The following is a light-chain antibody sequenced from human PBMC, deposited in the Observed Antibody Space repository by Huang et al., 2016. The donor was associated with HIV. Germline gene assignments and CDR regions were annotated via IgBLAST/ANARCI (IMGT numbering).Light chain of an antibody. CDR3: HQYYSFPYT. J-gene: IGKJ2*01. V-gene: IGKV1-16*01. CDR1: QGISNY. Sequence: DIQMTQSPSSLSASVGDRVTVTCRASQGISNYLAWFQQKPGKAPKSLFYSASTLQTGVPSRFSGSGSGTDFTLTISGLQPDDSATYYCHQYYSFPYTFGQGTKLDIK. CDR2: SAS.